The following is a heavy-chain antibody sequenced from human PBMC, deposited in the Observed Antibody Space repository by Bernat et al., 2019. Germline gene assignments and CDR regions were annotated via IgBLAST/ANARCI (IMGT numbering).Heavy chain of an antibody. J-gene: IGHJ3*02. D-gene: IGHD3-3*01. CDR3: ARVLYVLRFLEWSNDAFDI. Sequence: EVQLVESGGGLVQPGGSLRLSCAASGFTFISYWLSWVRQAPGKGLEWVANIKQDGSEKYYVDSVKGRFTISRDNAKNSLYLQMNSLRAEDTAVYYCARVLYVLRFLEWSNDAFDIWGQGTMVTVSS. CDR1: GFTFISYW. V-gene: IGHV3-7*03. CDR2: IKQDGSEK.